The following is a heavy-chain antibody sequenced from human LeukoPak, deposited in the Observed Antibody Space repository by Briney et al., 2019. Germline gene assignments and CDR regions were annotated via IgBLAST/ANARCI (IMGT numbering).Heavy chain of an antibody. J-gene: IGHJ3*02. V-gene: IGHV4-59*12. D-gene: IGHD1-26*01. CDR1: GGSIRSYY. CDR3: ARDIVGLKNAFDI. CDR2: IYYSGST. Sequence: SETLSLTCTVSGGSIRSYYWSWIRQPLGKGLEWIGYIYYSGSTYYNPSLKSRVTISVDTSKNQFSLKLSSVTAADTAVYYCARDIVGLKNAFDIWGQGTMVTVSS.